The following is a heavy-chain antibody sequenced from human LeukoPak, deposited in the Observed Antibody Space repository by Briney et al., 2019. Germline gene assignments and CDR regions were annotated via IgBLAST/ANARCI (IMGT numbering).Heavy chain of an antibody. D-gene: IGHD3-3*01. CDR3: ARGYDFWSGLLGGWFDP. J-gene: IGHJ5*02. Sequence: SETLSLTCAVYGGSFSGYYWSWIRQPPGKGLEWIGEINHSGSTDYNPSLKSRVTISVDTSKNQFSLKLNSVTAADTAVYYCARGYDFWSGLLGGWFDPWGHGTLVTVSS. CDR1: GGSFSGYY. V-gene: IGHV4-34*01. CDR2: INHSGST.